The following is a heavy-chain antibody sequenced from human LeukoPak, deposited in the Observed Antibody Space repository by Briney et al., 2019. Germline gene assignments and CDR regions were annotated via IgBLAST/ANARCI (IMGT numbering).Heavy chain of an antibody. Sequence: PSQTLSLTCTVSGVSISSGGYHWSWLRQHPGKGLEWIGYIYYSGSTYYNPSLKSRVTISVDTSKNQFSLKLSSVTAADTAVYYCARVGYRSEYFDYWGQGTLVTVSS. CDR2: IYYSGST. D-gene: IGHD5-18*01. CDR1: GVSISSGGYH. V-gene: IGHV4-31*03. CDR3: ARVGYRSEYFDY. J-gene: IGHJ4*02.